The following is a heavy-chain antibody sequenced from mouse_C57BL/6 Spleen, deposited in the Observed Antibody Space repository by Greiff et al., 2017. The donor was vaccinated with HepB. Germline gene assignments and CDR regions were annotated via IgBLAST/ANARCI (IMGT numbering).Heavy chain of an antibody. CDR1: GYSITSGYY. Sequence: EVKLQESGPGLVKPSQSLSLTCSVTGYSITSGYYWNWIRQFPGNKLEWMGYISYDGSNNYNPSLKNRISITRDTSKNQFFLKLNSVTTEDTATYYGASPPYDYDEAWFAYWGQGTLVTVSA. D-gene: IGHD2-4*01. CDR3: ASPPYDYDEAWFAY. J-gene: IGHJ3*01. CDR2: ISYDGSN. V-gene: IGHV3-6*01.